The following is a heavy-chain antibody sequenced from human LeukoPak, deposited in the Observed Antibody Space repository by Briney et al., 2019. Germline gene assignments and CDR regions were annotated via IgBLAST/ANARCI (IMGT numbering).Heavy chain of an antibody. V-gene: IGHV1-24*01. CDR3: ATDANYYDSSGYYRD. D-gene: IGHD3-22*01. CDR1: GYTLTELS. J-gene: IGHJ4*02. Sequence: GVSVKVSCKVSGYTLTELSMHWVRQAPGKGLEWMGGFDPEDGETIYAQKFQGRVTMTEDTSTDTAYMELSSLRSEDTAVYYCATDANYYDSSGYYRDWGQGTLVTVSS. CDR2: FDPEDGET.